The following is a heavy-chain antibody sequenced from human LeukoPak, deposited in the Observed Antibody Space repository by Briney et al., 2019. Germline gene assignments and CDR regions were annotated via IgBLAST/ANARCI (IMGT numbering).Heavy chain of an antibody. V-gene: IGHV4-34*01. Sequence: SETLSLTCAVYGGSFSGYYWSWIRQPPGQGLEWIGETNHSGSTNYNPSLKSRVTISVDTSKKQFSLKLSSVTAADTAVYYCARVLEGSSGQHWYFDLWGRGTLVTVSS. CDR2: TNHSGST. D-gene: IGHD6-19*01. CDR3: ARVLEGSSGQHWYFDL. CDR1: GGSFSGYY. J-gene: IGHJ2*01.